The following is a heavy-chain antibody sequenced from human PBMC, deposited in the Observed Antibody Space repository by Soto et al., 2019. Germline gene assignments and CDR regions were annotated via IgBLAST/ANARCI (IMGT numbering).Heavy chain of an antibody. D-gene: IGHD2-21*01. V-gene: IGHV3-30*03. Sequence: QVQLVESGGGVVQPGRSLRLSCAASGFTFSTYGMHWVRRAPGKGLEWVALISYDGSNEYYAESVKGRFAISRDNSRNRLHLQMDSLRTEDTAVYYCATRRVQRGSLMGGDGMDVWGQGTTVTVSS. CDR2: ISYDGSNE. J-gene: IGHJ6*02. CDR1: GFTFSTYG. CDR3: ATRRVQRGSLMGGDGMDV.